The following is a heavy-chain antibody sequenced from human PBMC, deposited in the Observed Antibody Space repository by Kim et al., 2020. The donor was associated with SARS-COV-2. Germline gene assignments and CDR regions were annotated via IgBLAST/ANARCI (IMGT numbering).Heavy chain of an antibody. CDR2: ISWNSGSI. Sequence: GGSLRLSCAASGFTFDDYAMHWVRQAPGKGLEWVSGISWNSGSIGYADSVKGRFTISRDNAKNSLYLQMNSLRAEDTALYYCAKGADNWIYLLPGFDPWGQGTLVTVSS. D-gene: IGHD1-7*01. V-gene: IGHV3-9*01. CDR1: GFTFDDYA. J-gene: IGHJ5*02. CDR3: AKGADNWIYLLPGFDP.